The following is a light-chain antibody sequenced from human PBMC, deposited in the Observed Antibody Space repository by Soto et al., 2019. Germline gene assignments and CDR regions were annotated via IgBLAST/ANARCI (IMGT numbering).Light chain of an antibody. CDR1: LSVTRNF. CDR3: QQYGSSVWT. CDR2: DAS. V-gene: IGKV3-20*01. J-gene: IGKJ1*01. Sequence: EIVLTQSPGTLSLSPGERATLSCRASLSVTRNFIAWYQQKPGQAPRLLLYDASNSTTGIPDRFSGSGTGTDFCLIISRLEPEDVAVYYCQQYGSSVWTFGQWTKVEIK.